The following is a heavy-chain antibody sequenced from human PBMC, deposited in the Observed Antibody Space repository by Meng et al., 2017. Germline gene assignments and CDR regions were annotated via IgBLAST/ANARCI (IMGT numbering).Heavy chain of an antibody. D-gene: IGHD2-2*01. Sequence: GESLKISCTASGFTFGDYALTWFRQAPGKGLEWVGFIRSKPYGGTAEYAASVKGRFTISRDDSKSIAYLQMNSLKTEDTAVYYCSGDHCSSASCFPNDFRGQGTLVTVSS. CDR3: SGDHCSSASCFPNDF. V-gene: IGHV3-49*03. J-gene: IGHJ4*02. CDR2: IRSKPYGGTA. CDR1: GFTFGDYA.